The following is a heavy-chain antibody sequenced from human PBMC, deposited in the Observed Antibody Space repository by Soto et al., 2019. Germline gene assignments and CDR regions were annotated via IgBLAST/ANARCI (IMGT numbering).Heavy chain of an antibody. Sequence: ASVKVWCKASVYTFTSYGISWVRQAPGQGLEWMGWISAYNGNTNYAQKLQGRVTMTTDTSTSTAYMELRSLRSDDTAVYYCARASLTMIIVVTADAFDIWGQGTMVTVSS. J-gene: IGHJ3*02. D-gene: IGHD3-22*01. CDR3: ARASLTMIIVVTADAFDI. CDR1: VYTFTSYG. CDR2: ISAYNGNT. V-gene: IGHV1-18*01.